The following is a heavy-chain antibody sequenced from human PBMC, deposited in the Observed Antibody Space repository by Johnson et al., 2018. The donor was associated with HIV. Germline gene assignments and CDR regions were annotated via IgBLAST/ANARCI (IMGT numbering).Heavy chain of an antibody. J-gene: IGHJ3*02. CDR3: ASSGGGSYYWDLGTNALII. V-gene: IGHV3-74*02. Sequence: VQLVESGGGLVQPGGSLRLSCVVSGFTFSSYWMHWVRQAPGKGLVWVSLIYSDGSSTNYADSVKGRFTISRDNAKSNLYLQMNSLRAEDTAVYFCASSGGGSYYWDLGTNALIIWGQGTMVTVSS. CDR1: GFTFSSYW. CDR2: IYSDGSST. D-gene: IGHD1-26*01.